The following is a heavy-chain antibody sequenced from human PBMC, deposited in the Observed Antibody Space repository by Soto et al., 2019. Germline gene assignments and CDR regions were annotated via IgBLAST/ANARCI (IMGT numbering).Heavy chain of an antibody. CDR2: IYPGDSDT. CDR1: GYSFTNYC. CDR3: ARGTMQLWFNWFDP. Sequence: GESLKISCKGSGYSFTNYCIGWVLQMPGKGLEWMGIIYPGDSDTRYSPSFQGQVTISADKSISTAYLQWSSLKASDTAIYYCARGTMQLWFNWFDPWGQGTLVTVSS. V-gene: IGHV5-51*01. J-gene: IGHJ5*02. D-gene: IGHD5-18*01.